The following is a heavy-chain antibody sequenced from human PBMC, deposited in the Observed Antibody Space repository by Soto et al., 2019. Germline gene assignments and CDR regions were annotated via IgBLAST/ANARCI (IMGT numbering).Heavy chain of an antibody. CDR1: GFTFSNYG. Sequence: GGSLRLSCAASGFTFSNYGMHWVRQAPGKGLEWVALISYDSSNKYYADSVKGRFTISRDNSKNTLYLQMNSLRAEDTAVYYCAKDRIQLFLLSHF. J-gene: IGHJ1*01. CDR2: ISYDSSNK. CDR3: AKDRIQLFLLSHF. V-gene: IGHV3-30*18. D-gene: IGHD5-18*01.